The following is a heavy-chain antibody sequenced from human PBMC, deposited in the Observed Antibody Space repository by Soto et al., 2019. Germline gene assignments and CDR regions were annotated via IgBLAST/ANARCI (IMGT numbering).Heavy chain of an antibody. Sequence: RLSCAASGFTFSSYGMHWVRQAPGKGLEWVAVIWYDGSNKYYADSVKGRFTISRDNSKNTLYLQMNSLRAEDTAVYYCARDLSSWDPGLDVWGQGTTVTVSS. V-gene: IGHV3-33*01. CDR2: IWYDGSNK. D-gene: IGHD6-13*01. J-gene: IGHJ6*02. CDR1: GFTFSSYG. CDR3: ARDLSSWDPGLDV.